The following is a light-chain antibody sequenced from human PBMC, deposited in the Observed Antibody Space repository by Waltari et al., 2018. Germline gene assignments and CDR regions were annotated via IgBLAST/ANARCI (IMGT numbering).Light chain of an antibody. CDR1: QDMGRW. J-gene: IGKJ4*01. CDR3: QHGNTFPLT. CDR2: DAS. V-gene: IGKV1-12*01. Sequence: DIQMTQSPSSVSASVGDRVIITCRASQDMGRWLAWYQQTPGKAPKFLICDASTLQSGVPSRFSGTGSGTEFTLTISSLQPEDFATYYCQHGNTFPLTFGGGTKVEIK.